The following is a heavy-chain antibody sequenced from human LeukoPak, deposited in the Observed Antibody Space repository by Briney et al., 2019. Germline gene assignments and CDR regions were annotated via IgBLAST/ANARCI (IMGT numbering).Heavy chain of an antibody. Sequence: SETLSLTCTVSNGSISSYYWSWIRQLPGKGLEWIGYISYSGSTNYNPSLKSRVTISADRSKNQFSLKLSSVTAADTAVYYCARVREWFDPWGQGTLVTVSS. J-gene: IGHJ5*02. CDR2: ISYSGST. CDR3: ARVREWFDP. D-gene: IGHD5-24*01. CDR1: NGSISSYY. V-gene: IGHV4-59*01.